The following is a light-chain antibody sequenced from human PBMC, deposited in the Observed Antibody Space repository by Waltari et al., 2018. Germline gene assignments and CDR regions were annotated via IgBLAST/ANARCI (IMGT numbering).Light chain of an antibody. Sequence: DIQMTPSPSSLSASVGDRVTITFRARRTISTYLNWYQKKPGKTPKLLIYTASTLQPGVPSRFIGSGSGTDFTLTISSLQPEDFATYYCQQSHSTPLTFGGGTKVEIK. J-gene: IGKJ4*01. V-gene: IGKV1-39*01. CDR3: QQSHSTPLT. CDR1: RTISTY. CDR2: TAS.